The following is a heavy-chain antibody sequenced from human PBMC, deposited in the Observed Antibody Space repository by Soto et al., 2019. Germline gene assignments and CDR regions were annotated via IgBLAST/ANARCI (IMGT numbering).Heavy chain of an antibody. Sequence: QVQLQESGPGLVKPSETLSLTCTVSGGSISSYYWSWIRQPPGKGLEWIGYINYSGSTNYNPSLKSRVTISIDTSKNQFALKLSSVTAADTAVYYGARGGWLRFDPWGQGTLVTVSS. D-gene: IGHD5-12*01. J-gene: IGHJ5*02. CDR2: INYSGST. CDR1: GGSISSYY. CDR3: ARGGWLRFDP. V-gene: IGHV4-59*01.